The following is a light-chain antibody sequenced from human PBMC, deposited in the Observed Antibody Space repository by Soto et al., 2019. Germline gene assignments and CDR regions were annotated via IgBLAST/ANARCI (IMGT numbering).Light chain of an antibody. V-gene: IGKV3-15*01. CDR1: QSGSSN. CDR3: QQYNNWLYT. CDR2: GAS. J-gene: IGKJ2*01. Sequence: EIVMTQSPATLSVSPGERATLSCRASQSGSSNLAWYQQKPGQTPRLLIYGASTRATGIPARFSGSGSGTEFTLTISSLQSEDFAVYYCQQYNNWLYTFGQGTKLEIK.